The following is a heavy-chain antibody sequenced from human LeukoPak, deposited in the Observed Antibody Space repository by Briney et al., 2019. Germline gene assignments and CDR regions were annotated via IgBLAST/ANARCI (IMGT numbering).Heavy chain of an antibody. J-gene: IGHJ4*02. CDR3: ARLISGATGAFDY. Sequence: SETLSLTCTVSGGSISSGGYYWSWIRQHPGKGLEWIGYIYYSGSTYYNPSLKSRVTISVDTSKNQFSLKLSSVTAADTAVYYCARLISGATGAFDYWGQGALVTVSS. D-gene: IGHD1-26*01. CDR1: GGSISSGGYY. V-gene: IGHV4-31*03. CDR2: IYYSGST.